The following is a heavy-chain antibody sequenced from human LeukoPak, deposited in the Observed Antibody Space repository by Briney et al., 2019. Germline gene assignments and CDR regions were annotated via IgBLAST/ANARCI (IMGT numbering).Heavy chain of an antibody. CDR3: SRSEPMTTGDY. V-gene: IGHV3-69-1*01. CDR2: ITSDGYI. D-gene: IGHD1-1*01. Sequence: PGGSLRLSCTASGFTFTDYKINWVRQAPGKGLEWVSSITSDGYIYSTESRRGRFTISRDNTNNSVFLQMTDLRADDTAVYYCSRSEPMTTGDYWGQGTLVTVSS. J-gene: IGHJ4*02. CDR1: GFTFTDYK.